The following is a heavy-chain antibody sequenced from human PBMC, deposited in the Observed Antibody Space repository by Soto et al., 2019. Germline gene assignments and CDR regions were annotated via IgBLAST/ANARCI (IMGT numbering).Heavy chain of an antibody. CDR1: GGSVSSGSYY. V-gene: IGHV4-61*01. Sequence: SETLSLTCTVSGGSVSSGSYYWSWIRQPPGKGLEWIGYIYYSGNTNYNPSLKSRLTISVDTAKNQFSLKLISVTAADTAVYYCARMGYYYDSSGYYFLFDYWGQGTLVTVSS. D-gene: IGHD3-22*01. J-gene: IGHJ4*02. CDR3: ARMGYYYDSSGYYFLFDY. CDR2: IYYSGNT.